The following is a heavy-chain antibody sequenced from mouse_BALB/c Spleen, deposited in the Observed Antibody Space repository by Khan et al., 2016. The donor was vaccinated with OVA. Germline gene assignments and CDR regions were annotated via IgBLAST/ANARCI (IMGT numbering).Heavy chain of an antibody. CDR2: IWGGGTT. D-gene: IGHD2-10*01. J-gene: IGHJ4*01. V-gene: IGHV2-6-5*01. CDR3: AKPFYAHYYAMDY. CDR1: GFSLTDYG. Sequence: QVQLKESGPGLVAPSQSLSITCTVSGFSLTDYGVSWIRQPPGKGLEWLGIIWGGGTTYYNSALKSRLSISKDNSKSQVFLKMNSLQTDDSAMYYCAKPFYAHYYAMDYWGQGTSVTVSS.